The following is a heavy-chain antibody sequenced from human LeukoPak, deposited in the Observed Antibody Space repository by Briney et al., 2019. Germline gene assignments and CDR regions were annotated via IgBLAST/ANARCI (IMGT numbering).Heavy chain of an antibody. CDR2: INQSGST. CDR1: GGSFSGYY. V-gene: IGHV4-34*01. Sequence: PSETLSLTCAVYGGSFSGYYWSWIRQPPGKGLEWIGEINQSGSTNYNPSLKSRVTISVDTSKNQFSLKLSSVTAADTAVYYCARHRDYYGSGSYYNPLSYFDYWGQGTLVTVSS. D-gene: IGHD3-10*01. J-gene: IGHJ4*02. CDR3: ARHRDYYGSGSYYNPLSYFDY.